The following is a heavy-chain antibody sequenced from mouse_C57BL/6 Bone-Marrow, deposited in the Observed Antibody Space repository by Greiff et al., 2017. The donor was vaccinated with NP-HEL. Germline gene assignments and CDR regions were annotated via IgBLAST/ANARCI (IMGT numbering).Heavy chain of an antibody. CDR2: INPNNGGT. CDR1: GYTFTDYN. Sequence: VHVKQSGPELVKPGASVKMSCKASGYTFTDYNMHWVKQSHGKSLEWIGYINPNNGGTSYNQKFKGKATLTVNKSSSTAYMELRSLTSEDSAVYYCARWNYYGSSYGAYWGQGTLVTVSA. J-gene: IGHJ3*01. V-gene: IGHV1-22*01. D-gene: IGHD1-1*01. CDR3: ARWNYYGSSYGAY.